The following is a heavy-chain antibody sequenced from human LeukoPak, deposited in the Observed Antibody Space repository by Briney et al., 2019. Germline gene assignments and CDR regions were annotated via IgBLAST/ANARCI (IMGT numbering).Heavy chain of an antibody. Sequence: GGSLRLSCAASGFTFSSYSMNWVRQAPGKGLEWVSSISSSSSYIYYADSVKGRFTISRDNAKNSLYLQMNSLRAEDTAVYYCARGASYYDQRSPNWYFDPWGQGTLVTVSS. V-gene: IGHV3-21*01. D-gene: IGHD1-26*01. CDR3: ARGASYYDQRSPNWYFDP. J-gene: IGHJ5*02. CDR2: ISSSSSYI. CDR1: GFTFSSYS.